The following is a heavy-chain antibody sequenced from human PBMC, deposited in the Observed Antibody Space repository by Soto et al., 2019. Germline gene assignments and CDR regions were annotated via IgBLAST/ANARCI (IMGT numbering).Heavy chain of an antibody. J-gene: IGHJ4*02. Sequence: LRLSCAASGFTFSSYEMNWVRQAPGKGLEWVSYISSSGSTIYYADSVKGRFTISRDNAKNSLYLQMNSLRAEDTAVYYCVTSAGDGYNPGSYSDWGQGTLVTVSS. CDR2: ISSSGSTI. D-gene: IGHD2-21*01. V-gene: IGHV3-48*03. CDR1: GFTFSSYE. CDR3: VTSAGDGYNPGSYSD.